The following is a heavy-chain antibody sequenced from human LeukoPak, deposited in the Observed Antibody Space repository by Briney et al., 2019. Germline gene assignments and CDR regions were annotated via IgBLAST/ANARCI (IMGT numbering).Heavy chain of an antibody. V-gene: IGHV1-3*01. CDR3: ARGYYGSGSYFGY. D-gene: IGHD3-10*01. CDR1: GYTFTSYA. CDR2: INAGNGNT. Sequence: ASVKVSCKASGYTFTSYAMHWVRQAPGQRLEWMGWINAGNGNTKYSQKFQGRVTITRDTSASTAYMELSSLRSEGTAVYYCARGYYGSGSYFGYWGQGTLVTVSS. J-gene: IGHJ4*02.